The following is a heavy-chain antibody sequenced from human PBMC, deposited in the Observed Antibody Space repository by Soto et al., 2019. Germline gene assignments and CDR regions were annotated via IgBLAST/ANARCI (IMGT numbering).Heavy chain of an antibody. CDR2: IDWDDDK. Sequence: SGPTLVNPTQTLTLTCTFSGFSLSTSGMCVSWIRQPPGKALEWLALIDWDDDKYYSTSLKTRLTISKDTSKNQVVLTMTNMDPVDTATYYCARGREHHDSGPFDYWGQGTLVTVSS. V-gene: IGHV2-70*01. D-gene: IGHD1-26*01. CDR1: GFSLSTSGMC. CDR3: ARGREHHDSGPFDY. J-gene: IGHJ4*02.